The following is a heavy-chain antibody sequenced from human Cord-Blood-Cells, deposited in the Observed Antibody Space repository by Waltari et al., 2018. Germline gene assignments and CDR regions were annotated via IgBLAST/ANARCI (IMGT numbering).Heavy chain of an antibody. CDR1: GYTLTELS. Sequence: QVQLVQSGAEVKKPGASVKVSCMVSGYTLTELSMHWVRQGPGKGLEWMGGFDPEDGETIYAQKFQGRVTMTEDTSTDTAYMELSSLRSEDTAVYYCATNTPPYDSSGYYFDYWGQGTLVTVSS. J-gene: IGHJ4*02. V-gene: IGHV1-24*01. CDR2: FDPEDGET. D-gene: IGHD3-22*01. CDR3: ATNTPPYDSSGYYFDY.